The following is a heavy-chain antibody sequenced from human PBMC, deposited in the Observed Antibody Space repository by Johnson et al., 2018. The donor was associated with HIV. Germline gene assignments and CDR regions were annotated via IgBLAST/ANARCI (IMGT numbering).Heavy chain of an antibody. CDR3: AREPEGWAFDI. D-gene: IGHD2-15*01. J-gene: IGHJ3*02. V-gene: IGHV3-30*04. CDR1: GFTFSSYA. CDR2: ISYDGSNK. Sequence: QVQLVESGGGVVQPGRSLRLSCAASGFTFSSYAMHWVSQAPGKGLEWVAVISYDGSNKYYADSVKGRFTISRDNSKNTLYLQMNSLKTEDTAVYYCAREPEGWAFDIWGQGTMVTVSS.